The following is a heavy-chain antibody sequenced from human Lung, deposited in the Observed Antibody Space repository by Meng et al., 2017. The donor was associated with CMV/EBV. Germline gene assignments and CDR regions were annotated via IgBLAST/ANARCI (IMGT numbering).Heavy chain of an antibody. CDR2: INPNSGGT. CDR3: AREFWMVPGAMGVVV. Sequence: ASXXVSXLXXLFSLPRYYLHWVRQAPGQGLEWMGWINPNSGGTNYALKFQGRVTMTSDTTISTGYMELSSLRSDDTAMYYCAREFWMVPGAMGVVVWGQGTTVTVSS. J-gene: IGHJ6*02. V-gene: IGHV1-2*02. CDR1: LFSLPRYY. D-gene: IGHD2-2*01.